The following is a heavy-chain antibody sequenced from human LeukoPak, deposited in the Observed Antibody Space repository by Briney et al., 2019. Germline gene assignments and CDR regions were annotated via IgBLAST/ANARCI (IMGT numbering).Heavy chain of an antibody. V-gene: IGHV1-2*02. Sequence: ASVKVSCKASGYTFTGYYMHWVRQAPGQGLEWMGWINPNSGGTNYAQKFQGRVTMTRDTPISTAYMELSRLRSDDTAVYYCARAVEMATVTFDYWGQGTLVTVSS. CDR3: ARAVEMATVTFDY. D-gene: IGHD5-24*01. J-gene: IGHJ4*02. CDR1: GYTFTGYY. CDR2: INPNSGGT.